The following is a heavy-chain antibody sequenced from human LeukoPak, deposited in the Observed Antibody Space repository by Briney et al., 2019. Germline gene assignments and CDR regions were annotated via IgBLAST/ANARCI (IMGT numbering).Heavy chain of an antibody. J-gene: IGHJ4*02. CDR3: ARDRYYDFWSGYYTGDIDFDY. D-gene: IGHD3-3*01. CDR2: ISAYNGNT. CDR1: GYTFTSYG. Sequence: ASVKVSCKASGYTFTSYGICWVRQAPGQGLEWMGWISAYNGNTNYAQKLQGRVTMTTDTSTSTAYMELRSLRSDDTAVYYCARDRYYDFWSGYYTGDIDFDYWGQGTLVTVSS. V-gene: IGHV1-18*01.